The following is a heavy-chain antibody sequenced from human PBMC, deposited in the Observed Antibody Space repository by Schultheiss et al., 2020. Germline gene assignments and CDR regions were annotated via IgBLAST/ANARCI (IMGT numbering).Heavy chain of an antibody. D-gene: IGHD3-22*01. CDR1: GFTVSSNY. V-gene: IGHV3-30*18. Sequence: GESLRLSCAASGFTVSSNYMSWVRQAPGKGLEWVAVISYDGSNKYYADSVKGRFTISRDNSKNTLYLQMNSLRAEDTAVYYCAKRHSSGYYYFDYWGQGTLVTVSS. CDR2: ISYDGSNK. J-gene: IGHJ4*02. CDR3: AKRHSSGYYYFDY.